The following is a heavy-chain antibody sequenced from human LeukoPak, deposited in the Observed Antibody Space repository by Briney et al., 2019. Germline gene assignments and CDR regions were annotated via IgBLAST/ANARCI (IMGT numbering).Heavy chain of an antibody. CDR1: GFTFSSYW. CDR2: IKQDGSEK. J-gene: IGHJ4*02. V-gene: IGHV3-7*03. CDR3: ARWRFGELSYFDY. Sequence: GGSLRLSCVASGFTFSSYWMSWVRQAPGKGLEWVANIKQDGSEKYYVDSVKGRFTISRDNAKNSLYLQMNSLRAEDTAVYYCARWRFGELSYFDYWGQGTLVTVSS. D-gene: IGHD3-10*01.